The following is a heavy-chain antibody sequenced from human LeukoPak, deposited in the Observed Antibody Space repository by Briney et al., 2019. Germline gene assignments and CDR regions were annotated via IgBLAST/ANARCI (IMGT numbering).Heavy chain of an antibody. D-gene: IGHD6-19*01. CDR1: GYTFTNNF. V-gene: IGHV1-46*01. CDR2: INPSGDNT. Sequence: ASVKVSCKASGYTFTNNFMHWVRQAPGQGLEWMGIINPSGDNTWYAQKFQGRVIMTRDMATSTDYMELSRLRSDDTAVYYCARDLVAGTGNWFDPWGQGTLVTVSS. J-gene: IGHJ5*02. CDR3: ARDLVAGTGNWFDP.